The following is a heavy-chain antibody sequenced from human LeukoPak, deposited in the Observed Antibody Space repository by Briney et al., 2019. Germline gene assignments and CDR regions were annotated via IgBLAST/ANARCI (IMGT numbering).Heavy chain of an antibody. J-gene: IGHJ4*02. CDR2: IWYDGSKK. V-gene: IGHV3-33*01. D-gene: IGHD4-17*01. CDR1: GFTFSTYG. CDR3: ARDGDFKKPFFDY. Sequence: GGSLRLSCAASGFTFSTYGMNWVRQAPGKGLEWVAVIWYDGSKKYYADSVKGRFTISRDNSKNTLYLQMNSLRAEDTAVYYCARDGDFKKPFFDYWGQGTLVTVSS.